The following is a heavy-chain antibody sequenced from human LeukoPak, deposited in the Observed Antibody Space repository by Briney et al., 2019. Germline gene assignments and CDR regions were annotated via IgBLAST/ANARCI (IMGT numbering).Heavy chain of an antibody. J-gene: IGHJ6*03. CDR3: ARQTSSWSLYYYYYMDV. V-gene: IGHV4-34*01. D-gene: IGHD6-13*01. CDR2: INHSGST. Sequence: SSETLSLTCAVYGGSFSGYYWTWIRQPPGKGLEWIGEINHSGSTNYNPSLKSRVTISVDTSKNQFSLKLSSVTAADTAVYYCARQTSSWSLYYYYYMDVWGKGTTVTVSS. CDR1: GGSFSGYY.